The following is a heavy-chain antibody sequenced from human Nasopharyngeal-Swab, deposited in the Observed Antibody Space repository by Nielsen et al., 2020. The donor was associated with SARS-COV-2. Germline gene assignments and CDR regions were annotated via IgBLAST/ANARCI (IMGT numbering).Heavy chain of an antibody. CDR3: AKRVLRWTGSFDY. D-gene: IGHD3-10*01. J-gene: IGHJ4*02. CDR2: ISSSSSTI. CDR1: GFTFSSYS. Sequence: GESLKISCAASGFTFSSYSMNWVRQAPGKGLEWVSYISSSSSTIYYADSVKGRFTISRDNAKNSLYLQMNSLRAEDTAVYYCAKRVLRWTGSFDYWGQGTLVTVSS. V-gene: IGHV3-48*04.